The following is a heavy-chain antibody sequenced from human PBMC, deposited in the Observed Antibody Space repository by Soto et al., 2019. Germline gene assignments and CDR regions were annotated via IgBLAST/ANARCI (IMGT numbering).Heavy chain of an antibody. V-gene: IGHV3-23*01. Sequence: GGSLRLSCTASGFTFSSYAMSWVRQAPGKGLEWVSAISGSGGSTYYADSVKGRFTISRDNSKNTLYLQMNSLRAEDTAVYYCAKGIGDLVLLPQGGWGQGTMVTVSS. CDR1: GFTFSSYA. CDR3: AKGIGDLVLLPQGG. J-gene: IGHJ3*01. D-gene: IGHD3-10*01. CDR2: ISGSGGST.